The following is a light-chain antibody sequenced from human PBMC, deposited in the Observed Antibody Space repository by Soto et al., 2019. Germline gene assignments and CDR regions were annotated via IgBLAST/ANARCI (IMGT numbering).Light chain of an antibody. CDR1: QGISSA. V-gene: IGKV1D-13*01. Sequence: AIQLTQSPSSLSASVGDRVTITCRASQGISSALAWYQQKPGKAPKLLIYDASSLESGVPSRFSGSGSETDFTLTISSLQPEDFATYYCQQFNNYPPLSFGGGTKVEIK. CDR2: DAS. J-gene: IGKJ4*01. CDR3: QQFNNYPPLS.